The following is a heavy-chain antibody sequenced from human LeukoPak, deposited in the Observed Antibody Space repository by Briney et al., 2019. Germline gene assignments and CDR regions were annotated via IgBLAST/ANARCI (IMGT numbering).Heavy chain of an antibody. V-gene: IGHV5-51*01. CDR2: IYPNDSDT. Sequence: GVSLQSSSKGPPYSFTTYWIGWARPTPGKGREWMGTIYPNDSDTRYSPSFQGQVTISADKSISTAYLQWSSLKASDTAMYYCARLRLYGSGSFWFDRWGQGTLVTVSS. D-gene: IGHD3-10*01. CDR3: ARLRLYGSGSFWFDR. J-gene: IGHJ5*02. CDR1: PYSFTTYW.